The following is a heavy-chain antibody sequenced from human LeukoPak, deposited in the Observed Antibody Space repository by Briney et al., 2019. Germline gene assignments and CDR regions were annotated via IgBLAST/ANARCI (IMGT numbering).Heavy chain of an antibody. D-gene: IGHD1-26*01. CDR3: ACGYRSASYSSY. Sequence: ASVKVSCKASGYTFTGYYLHWVRQAPGQGLEWMGWINPNSDGTNYAQKFQGRVTMTRDTSISTAYMELSRLGSDDTAVYYCACGYRSASYSSYWGQGTLVTVSS. J-gene: IGHJ4*02. CDR2: INPNSDGT. CDR1: GYTFTGYY. V-gene: IGHV1-2*02.